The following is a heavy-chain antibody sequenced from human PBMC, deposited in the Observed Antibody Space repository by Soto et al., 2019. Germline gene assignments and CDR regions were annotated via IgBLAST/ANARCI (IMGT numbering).Heavy chain of an antibody. D-gene: IGHD2-21*01. CDR1: GGSISSYY. CDR3: ASSISGDHWFDP. Sequence: SETLSLTCTVSGGSISSYYWSWIRQPPGKGLEWMAYVFHSGSTNYNPSLKSRGTISIDTSKNRFSLSLRSASAADTAVYYCASSISGDHWFDPWGQGTLVTVSS. J-gene: IGHJ5*02. CDR2: VFHSGST. V-gene: IGHV4-59*01.